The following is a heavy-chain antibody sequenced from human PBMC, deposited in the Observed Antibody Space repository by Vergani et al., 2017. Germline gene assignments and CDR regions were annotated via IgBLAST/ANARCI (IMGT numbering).Heavy chain of an antibody. D-gene: IGHD2-21*01. V-gene: IGHV4-59*01. J-gene: IGHJ4*02. CDR3: ARGALWWLRQIDS. Sequence: QVQLQESGPGLVKPSETLSLTCSVSGDSMNTYYWTWLRQPPGKGLEWIGYIYDSGDTKYNPSLKSRVTMSLDTSKNQFSLNLYAVTAADTAVYYCARGALWWLRQIDSWGQGTRVTVSS. CDR1: GDSMNTYY. CDR2: IYDSGDT.